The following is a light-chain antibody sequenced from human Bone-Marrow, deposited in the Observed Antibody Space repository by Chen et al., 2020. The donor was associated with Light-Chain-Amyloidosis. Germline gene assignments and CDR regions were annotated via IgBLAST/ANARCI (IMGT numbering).Light chain of an antibody. CDR1: QSVSSD. V-gene: IGKV3D-15*01. CDR3: QQYNDWPPLT. J-gene: IGKJ4*01. Sequence: EIVMTQSPATLSASPGERATLSCRASQSVSSDLAWYQQKPGQAPRLLIYGASTRATGIPARFSGGGSGTEFTLTISSLQSEDFAVYYCQQYNDWPPLTFGGGTKVEIK. CDR2: GAS.